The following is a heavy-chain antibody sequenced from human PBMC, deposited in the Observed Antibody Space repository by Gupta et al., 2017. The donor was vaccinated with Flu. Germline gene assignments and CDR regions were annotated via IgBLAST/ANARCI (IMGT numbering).Heavy chain of an antibody. CDR2: ISYDGSNK. D-gene: IGHD3-10*01. J-gene: IGHJ6*01. Sequence: QVQLVESGGGVVKPGRSRRLSCAASGFTFSSYGRHWVRQAPGKGLEGVAVISYDGSNKYYADSVKGRVTISRDNSKNTLYLQMNSLRAEDTAVYYCAKGSLRGMDVWGQGTTGTVSA. CDR3: AKGSLRGMDV. CDR1: GFTFSSYG. V-gene: IGHV3-30*18.